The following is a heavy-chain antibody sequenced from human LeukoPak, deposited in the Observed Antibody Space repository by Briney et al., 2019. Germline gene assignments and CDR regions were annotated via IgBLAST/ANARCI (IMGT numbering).Heavy chain of an antibody. CDR3: AKDHYYDSSGLDY. J-gene: IGHJ4*02. D-gene: IGHD3-22*01. Sequence: PGGSLRLSCAASGFTFSSYAMHWVRQAPGKGLEWVAVISYDGSNKYYADSVKGRFTISRDNSKNTLYLQMNSLRAEDTAVYYCAKDHYYDSSGLDYWGQGTQVTVSS. CDR1: GFTFSSYA. V-gene: IGHV3-30*04. CDR2: ISYDGSNK.